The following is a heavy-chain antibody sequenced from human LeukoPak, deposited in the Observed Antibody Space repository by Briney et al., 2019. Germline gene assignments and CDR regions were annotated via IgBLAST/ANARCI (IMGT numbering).Heavy chain of an antibody. Sequence: SETLSLTCTVSGGSISSGSYYWSWIRQPAGKGLEWIGRIYTSGSTNYNPSLKSRVTISVDTSKNQFSLKLSSVTAADTAVYYCARHEPGYCSSTSCHYSNWFDPWGQGTLVTVSS. CDR1: GGSISSGSYY. D-gene: IGHD2-2*01. CDR2: IYTSGST. CDR3: ARHEPGYCSSTSCHYSNWFDP. J-gene: IGHJ5*02. V-gene: IGHV4-61*02.